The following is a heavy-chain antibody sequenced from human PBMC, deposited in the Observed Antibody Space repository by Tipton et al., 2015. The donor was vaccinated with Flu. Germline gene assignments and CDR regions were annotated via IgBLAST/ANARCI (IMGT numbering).Heavy chain of an antibody. CDR2: IYYSGST. D-gene: IGHD2-15*01. Sequence: TLSLTCTVSGGSISSSSYYWGWIRQPPGKGLEWIGSIYYSGSTSYNPSLKSRLTISVDTSKNQFSLQLSSVTAADTAVYYCARRGFVSGQYRTPTFDNWGQGALVTVSS. V-gene: IGHV4-39*01. CDR1: GGSISSSSYY. J-gene: IGHJ4*02. CDR3: ARRGFVSGQYRTPTFDN.